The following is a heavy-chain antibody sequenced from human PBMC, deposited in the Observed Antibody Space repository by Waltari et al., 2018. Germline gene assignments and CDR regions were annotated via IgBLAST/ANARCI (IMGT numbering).Heavy chain of an antibody. CDR1: GGSISSHY. Sequence: QVQLQESGPGLVKPSETLSLTCTVSGGSISSHYWSWIRQPPGKGLEWIGYIYYSGSTNYNPSLKSRVTISVDTSKNQFSLKLSSVTAADTAVYYCARAYSSGWSLYFDYWGQGTLVTVSS. D-gene: IGHD6-19*01. CDR3: ARAYSSGWSLYFDY. V-gene: IGHV4-59*11. CDR2: IYYSGST. J-gene: IGHJ4*02.